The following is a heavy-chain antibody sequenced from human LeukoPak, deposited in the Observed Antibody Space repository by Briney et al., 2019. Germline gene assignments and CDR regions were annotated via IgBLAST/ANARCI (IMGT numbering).Heavy chain of an antibody. CDR1: GFTFSSYW. J-gene: IGHJ4*02. D-gene: IGHD3-10*01. CDR3: ARGPYYGSGSYPFDY. CDR2: INSDGSST. Sequence: GGSLRLSCAASGFTFSSYWMHWVRQAPGKGLVWVSRINSDGSSTSYADSVKGRFTISRGNAKNTLYLQMNSLRAEDTAVYYCARGPYYGSGSYPFDYWGQGTLVTVSS. V-gene: IGHV3-74*01.